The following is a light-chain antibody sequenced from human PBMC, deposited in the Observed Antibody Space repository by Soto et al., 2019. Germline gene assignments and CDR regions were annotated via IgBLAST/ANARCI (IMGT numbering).Light chain of an antibody. Sequence: EIVLTQSPGTLSFSPGERATLSCRASQSVSSNYLAWYQQKPGQAPRLLIYGASNRATGIPDRFSGSGSGTDFTLTVSRLEPEDFAVFYCQQYGNSPPTVGQGTKVDIK. CDR3: QQYGNSPPT. CDR2: GAS. CDR1: QSVSSNY. J-gene: IGKJ2*01. V-gene: IGKV3-20*01.